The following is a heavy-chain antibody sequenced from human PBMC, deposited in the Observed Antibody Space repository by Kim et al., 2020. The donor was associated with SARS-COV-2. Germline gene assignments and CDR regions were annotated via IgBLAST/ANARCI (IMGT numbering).Heavy chain of an antibody. CDR2: IKSKTDGGTT. V-gene: IGHV3-15*01. J-gene: IGHJ4*02. D-gene: IGHD3-22*01. CDR1: GFTFSNAW. Sequence: GGSLRLSCAASGFTFSNAWMSWVRQAPGKGLEWVGRIKSKTDGGTTDYAAPVKGRFTISRDDSKNTLYLQMNSLKTEDTAVYYCTATPILYYYDSSGYYSWGQGTLVTVSS. CDR3: TATPILYYYDSSGYYS.